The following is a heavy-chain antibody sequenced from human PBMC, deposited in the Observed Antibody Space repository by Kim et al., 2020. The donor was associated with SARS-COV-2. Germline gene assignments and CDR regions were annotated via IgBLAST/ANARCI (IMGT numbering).Heavy chain of an antibody. CDR3: ASPGVVTTD. D-gene: IGHD2-21*02. Sequence: TITYAYAVKSRFTITRDNAKNSLYLQMNSLRAEDTAVYYCASPGVVTTDWGQGTLVTVSS. CDR2: TI. V-gene: IGHV3-11*01. J-gene: IGHJ4*02.